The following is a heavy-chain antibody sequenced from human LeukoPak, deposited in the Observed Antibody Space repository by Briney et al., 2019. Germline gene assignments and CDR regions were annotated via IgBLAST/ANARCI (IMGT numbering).Heavy chain of an antibody. CDR2: ISSSSSYI. Sequence: KSGGSLRLSCAASGFTFSSYSMNWVRQAPGKGLEWVSSISSSSSYIYYADSVKGRFTISRDNAKNSLYLQMNSLRAEDTAVYYCARGGRGYSYGPGYWGQGTLVTVSS. CDR3: ARGGRGYSYGPGY. CDR1: GFTFSSYS. V-gene: IGHV3-21*01. J-gene: IGHJ4*02. D-gene: IGHD5-18*01.